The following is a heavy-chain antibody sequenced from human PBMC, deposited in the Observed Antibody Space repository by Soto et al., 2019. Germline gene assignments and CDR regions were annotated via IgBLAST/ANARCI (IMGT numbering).Heavy chain of an antibody. D-gene: IGHD2-21*01. CDR1: GVTFSNFV. CDR3: ARAPILVGETTYENYFDY. CDR2: HIPIFGTA. J-gene: IGHJ4*02. V-gene: IGHV1-69*01. Sequence: QVQLVQSGAEEKKPGSSVKVSCQASGVTFSNFVISWVRQAPGQGLEWMGGHIPIFGTANYAQKFQGRVTIIADESTGTTYMELTSLRSEDTAVYYCARAPILVGETTYENYFDYWGQGTLVTVSS.